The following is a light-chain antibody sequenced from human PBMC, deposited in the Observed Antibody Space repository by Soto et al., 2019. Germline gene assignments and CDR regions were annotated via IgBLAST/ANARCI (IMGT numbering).Light chain of an antibody. J-gene: IGKJ4*01. CDR1: QSLLHSNGYNY. CDR2: LGS. CDR3: MQALQAPLT. Sequence: DIVMTQSPLSLPVTPGEPASISCRSSQSLLHSNGYNYLDWYLQKPGQSPQLLIYLGSNRASGVTDRFSGSGAGTDFTLKSSRVEAEDVGVYYCMQALQAPLTFGGGTKVEIK. V-gene: IGKV2-28*01.